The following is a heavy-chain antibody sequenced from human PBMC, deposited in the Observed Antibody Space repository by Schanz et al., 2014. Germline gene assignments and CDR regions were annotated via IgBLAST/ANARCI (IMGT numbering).Heavy chain of an antibody. CDR2: LSGSGGST. J-gene: IGHJ6*03. Sequence: EVQLLESGGGLVQPGGSLRLSCAASGFTFSSYAMSWVRQAPGKGLEWVSALSGSGGSTYYADSVKGRFTISRDNSKNTLYLHMNTLRSEDTAVYYCARGNNFDYGDAFFNYYYYYMDVWGKGTTVTVSS. CDR1: GFTFSSYA. V-gene: IGHV3-23*01. CDR3: ARGNNFDYGDAFFNYYYYYMDV. D-gene: IGHD4-17*01.